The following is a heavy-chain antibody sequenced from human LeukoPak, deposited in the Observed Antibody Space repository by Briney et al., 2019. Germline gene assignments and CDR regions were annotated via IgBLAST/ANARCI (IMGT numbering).Heavy chain of an antibody. J-gene: IGHJ4*02. CDR3: AKDYRWDTTIGYYFDY. CDR1: GFSFSSYG. Sequence: GGSLRLSCAASGFSFSSYGIHWVRQAPGKGLEWVAFIRYDGSNEYYADSVKGRFTISRDNSKNTLYLQMNSLRAEDTAVYYCAKDYRWDTTIGYYFDYWGQGTLVTVSS. V-gene: IGHV3-30*02. D-gene: IGHD2-8*02. CDR2: IRYDGSNE.